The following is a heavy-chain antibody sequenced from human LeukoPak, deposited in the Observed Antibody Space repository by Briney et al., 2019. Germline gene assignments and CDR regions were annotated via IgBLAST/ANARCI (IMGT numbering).Heavy chain of an antibody. CDR3: ARDLPPYYFDY. CDR1: LGILSSYA. V-gene: IGHV1-69*04. CDR2: IIPILGIA. Sequence: ASVKVSFKASLGILSSYAISWVRQAPGQGLEWMGMIIPILGIANYAQKSQGRVTITADKSTSTAYMELSSLRSEDTAVYYSARDLPPYYFDYWGQGTLVTVSS. J-gene: IGHJ4*02.